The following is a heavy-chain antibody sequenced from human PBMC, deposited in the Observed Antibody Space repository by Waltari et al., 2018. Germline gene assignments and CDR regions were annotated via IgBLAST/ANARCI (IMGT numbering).Heavy chain of an antibody. V-gene: IGHV1-18*01. CDR3: ARDLVRQGFDP. D-gene: IGHD2-8*02. Sequence: QVQLVQSGAEVKKPGASVKVSCKTSGYTFTNYGVIWVRQAPGQGLEWMGWISAKKGNTDHAQKFQGRVIITTDTSTSTAYMELRSLRSDDTAVYYCARDLVRQGFDPWGQGTLVAVSS. J-gene: IGHJ5*02. CDR2: ISAKKGNT. CDR1: GYTFTNYG.